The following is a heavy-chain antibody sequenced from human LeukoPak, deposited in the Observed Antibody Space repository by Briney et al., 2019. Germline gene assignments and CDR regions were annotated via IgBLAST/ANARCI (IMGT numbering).Heavy chain of an antibody. V-gene: IGHV3-9*01. J-gene: IGHJ3*02. Sequence: PGRSLRLSCAASGFTFDDYAMHWVRQAPGKGLERVSGISWNSGSIGYADSVKGRFTISRDNAKNSLYLQMNSLRAEDTALYYCAKVKTPSWELLPPDAFDIWGQGTMVTVSS. D-gene: IGHD1-26*01. CDR1: GFTFDDYA. CDR2: ISWNSGSI. CDR3: AKVKTPSWELLPPDAFDI.